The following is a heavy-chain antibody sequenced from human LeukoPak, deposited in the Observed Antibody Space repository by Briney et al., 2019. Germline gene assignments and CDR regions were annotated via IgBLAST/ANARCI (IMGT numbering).Heavy chain of an antibody. CDR3: ARTENYYDSSGYPDY. CDR2: INPNSGGT. J-gene: IGHJ4*02. Sequence: GASVKVSCKASGYTFTGYYMHWVRQAPGQGLEWMGWINPNSGGTNYAQKFQGRVTMTRDTSISTAYMELSRLRSDDTAVYYCARTENYYDSSGYPDYWGQGTLVTVSS. CDR1: GYTFTGYY. D-gene: IGHD3-22*01. V-gene: IGHV1-2*02.